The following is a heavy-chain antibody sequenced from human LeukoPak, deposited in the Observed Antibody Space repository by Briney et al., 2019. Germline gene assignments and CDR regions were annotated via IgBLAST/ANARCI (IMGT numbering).Heavy chain of an antibody. D-gene: IGHD2-15*01. CDR1: GASIRSGDYY. Sequence: PSETLSLTCTVSGASIRSGDYYWSWIRQPPGKGLEWIGHIYDSGSTYYNPSLKSRITISVGTSENRFSLKLSSVTATDTAVYYCARDCSGGSCYGAFDIWGQGTMVTVSS. J-gene: IGHJ3*02. CDR3: ARDCSGGSCYGAFDI. CDR2: IYDSGST. V-gene: IGHV4-30-4*01.